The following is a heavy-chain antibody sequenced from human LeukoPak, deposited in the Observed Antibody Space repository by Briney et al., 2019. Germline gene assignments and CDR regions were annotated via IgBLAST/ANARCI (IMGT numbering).Heavy chain of an antibody. CDR1: GYTFTIYG. CDR2: ISAYNGNT. Sequence: ASVKVSCKASGYTFTIYGISWVRQAPGQGLEWMGWISAYNGNTNYAQKFQGRVTMTTDTSTSTAYMDLRRLRSDDTAVYYCTRGTDIRSPFDPWGQGTLVTVSS. D-gene: IGHD3-9*01. J-gene: IGHJ5*02. V-gene: IGHV1-18*01. CDR3: TRGTDIRSPFDP.